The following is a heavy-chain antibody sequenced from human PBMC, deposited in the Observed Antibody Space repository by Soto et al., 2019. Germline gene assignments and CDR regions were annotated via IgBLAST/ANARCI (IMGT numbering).Heavy chain of an antibody. CDR1: GGSISSYY. V-gene: IGHV4-59*01. CDR3: ARDRGYGDYLFDY. Sequence: PSETLSLTCTVSGGSISSYYWSWIRQPPGKGLEWIGYIYYSGSTNYNPSLKSRVTISVDTSKNQFSLKLSSVTAADTAVYYCARDRGYGDYLFDYWGQGTLVTVS. CDR2: IYYSGST. J-gene: IGHJ4*02. D-gene: IGHD4-17*01.